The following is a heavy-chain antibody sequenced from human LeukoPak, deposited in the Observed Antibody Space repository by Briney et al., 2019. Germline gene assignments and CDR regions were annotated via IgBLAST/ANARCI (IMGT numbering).Heavy chain of an antibody. CDR3: AKPLGNIAVVPAAPLGY. CDR1: GFTFSSYA. D-gene: IGHD2-2*01. Sequence: PGGSLRLSCAASGFTFSSYAMSWVRQAPGKGLEWVSAISGSGGSTYYADSVKGRFTISRDNSKNTLYLQMNSLRAEDTAVYYCAKPLGNIAVVPAAPLGYWGQGTLVTVSS. CDR2: ISGSGGST. J-gene: IGHJ4*02. V-gene: IGHV3-23*01.